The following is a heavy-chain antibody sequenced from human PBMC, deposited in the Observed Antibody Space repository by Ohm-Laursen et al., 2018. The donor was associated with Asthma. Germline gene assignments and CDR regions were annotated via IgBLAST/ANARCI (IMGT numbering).Heavy chain of an antibody. D-gene: IGHD5-12*01. CDR2: IIANSAQT. Sequence: GASVKVSCKASGYSLTTYAITWVRQAPGQGLEWMGWIIANSAQTAYAQSFQGRVTMTTDASTSTTYLELRGLTSDDTAVYFCARYSGHDEYWYYHGMDVWGQGTTVTVSS. J-gene: IGHJ6*02. CDR3: ARYSGHDEYWYYHGMDV. CDR1: GYSLTTYA. V-gene: IGHV1-18*01.